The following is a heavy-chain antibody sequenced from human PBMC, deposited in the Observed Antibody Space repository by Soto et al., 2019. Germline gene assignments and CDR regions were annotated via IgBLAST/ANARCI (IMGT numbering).Heavy chain of an antibody. CDR3: ARDYSNTYYYYYGMDV. CDR2: IWYDGSNK. D-gene: IGHD4-4*01. J-gene: IGHJ6*02. Sequence: QVQLVESGGGVVQPGRSLRLSCAASGFTFGSYGMHWVRQAPGKGLEWVAVIWYDGSNKYYADSVKGRFTISRDNSKNTLYLEMNSLRAEDTAVYYCARDYSNTYYYYYGMDVWGQGTTVTVSS. CDR1: GFTFGSYG. V-gene: IGHV3-33*01.